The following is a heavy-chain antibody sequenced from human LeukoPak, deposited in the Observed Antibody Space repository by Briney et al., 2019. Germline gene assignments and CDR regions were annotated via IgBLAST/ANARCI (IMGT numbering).Heavy chain of an antibody. Sequence: ASVKVSCKASGYTFTGYYIHWVRQAPGQGLEWMGWINPNSGGTNYAQKFQGRVTMTRDTSISTAYMELSRLRSDDTAVYYCAREVNIAARRAFDYWGQGTLVTVSS. CDR3: AREVNIAARRAFDY. V-gene: IGHV1-2*02. J-gene: IGHJ4*02. CDR2: INPNSGGT. CDR1: GYTFTGYY. D-gene: IGHD6-6*01.